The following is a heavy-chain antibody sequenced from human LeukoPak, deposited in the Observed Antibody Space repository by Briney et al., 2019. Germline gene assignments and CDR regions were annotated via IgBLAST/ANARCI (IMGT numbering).Heavy chain of an antibody. CDR1: GGSISSYY. J-gene: IGHJ6*03. Sequence: SETLSLTCTVSGGSISSYYWSWIRQPPGKGLEWIGYIYYSGSTNYNPSLKSRVTISVDTSKDQFSLKLSSVTAADTAVYYCARVVVPAAPDDYDYYYYMDVWGKGTTVTVSS. D-gene: IGHD2-2*01. CDR3: ARVVVPAAPDDYDYYYYMDV. CDR2: IYYSGST. V-gene: IGHV4-59*01.